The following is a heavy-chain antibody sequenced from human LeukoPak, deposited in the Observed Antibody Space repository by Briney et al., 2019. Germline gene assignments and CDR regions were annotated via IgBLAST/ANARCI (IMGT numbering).Heavy chain of an antibody. CDR2: ISDNGST. CDR1: GGSISSYY. V-gene: IGHV4-59*01. J-gene: IGHJ2*01. Sequence: KPSETLSLTCTVSGGSISSYYWSWIRQPPGKGLEWIGYISDNGSTNYSPSLKSRVTISEDTSKNQFSLKLSSVTAADTAVYYCARVLVGATNWYFDLWGRGTLVTVSS. D-gene: IGHD1-26*01. CDR3: ARVLVGATNWYFDL.